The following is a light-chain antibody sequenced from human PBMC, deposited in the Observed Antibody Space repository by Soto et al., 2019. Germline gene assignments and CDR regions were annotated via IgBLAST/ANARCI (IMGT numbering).Light chain of an antibody. Sequence: VLTQSPGTLSLSPGERATLSCRASQSVSSSYLAWYQQKPGQAPRLLIYGASSRATGIPDRFSGSGSGTDFTLTISRLEPEDFAVYYCHQYGSSSWTFGQGTKVDI. CDR2: GAS. J-gene: IGKJ1*01. CDR3: HQYGSSSWT. CDR1: QSVSSSY. V-gene: IGKV3-20*01.